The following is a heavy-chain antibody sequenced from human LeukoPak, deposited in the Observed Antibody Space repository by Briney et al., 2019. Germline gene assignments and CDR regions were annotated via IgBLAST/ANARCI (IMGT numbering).Heavy chain of an antibody. J-gene: IGHJ6*02. CDR2: ISYDGTNE. D-gene: IGHD2/OR15-2a*01. CDR1: GFTFSTYG. Sequence: GGSLRLSCAASGFTFSTYGIHWVRQAPGKGLEWVAVISYDGTNEHYADYVKGRFTISRDNSKDTLFLQMNSLRAEDTAVYFCAKDRATLTLDYFYGMDVWGQGTTVTVSS. CDR3: AKDRATLTLDYFYGMDV. V-gene: IGHV3-30*18.